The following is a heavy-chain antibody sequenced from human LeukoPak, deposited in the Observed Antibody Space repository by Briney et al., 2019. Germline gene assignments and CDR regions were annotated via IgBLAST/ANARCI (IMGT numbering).Heavy chain of an antibody. J-gene: IGHJ3*02. V-gene: IGHV3-7*01. CDR1: EFTFSTYW. D-gene: IGHD2-15*01. CDR3: ARHRSGGSQDDAFDI. Sequence: GGSLRLSCAASEFTFSTYWMSWVRQAPGKGLEWVADIKQDGSEKYYVHSVKGRFTISRQNAKNSLFLQMNSLRAEDTAVYYCARHRSGGSQDDAFDIWGQGTMVTVSS. CDR2: IKQDGSEK.